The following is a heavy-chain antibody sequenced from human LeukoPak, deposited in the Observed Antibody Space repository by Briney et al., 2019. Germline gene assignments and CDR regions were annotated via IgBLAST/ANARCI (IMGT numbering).Heavy chain of an antibody. V-gene: IGHV5-51*04. J-gene: IGHJ5*02. CDR1: GYSFTSYW. Sequence: GESLKISCKGSGYSFTSYWIGWVRQMPGKGLEWMGIIYPGDSDTRYSPSFQGQVTISADKPISTAYLQWSSLKASDTAMYYCARSLARYCSSTSCYRGVWFDPWGQGTLVTVSS. CDR2: IYPGDSDT. CDR3: ARSLARYCSSTSCYRGVWFDP. D-gene: IGHD2-2*01.